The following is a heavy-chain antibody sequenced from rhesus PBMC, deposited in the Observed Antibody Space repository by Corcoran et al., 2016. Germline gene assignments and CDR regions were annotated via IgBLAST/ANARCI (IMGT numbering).Heavy chain of an antibody. Sequence: EVQLVQSGAEVKKPGASVNISCKASGYTFTDYYLHLVRPAPGKGLEWMGRVVPEDGEANDAQKFQDRVTITRDTSTDTAYMELSSLRSEDTAVYYCATTVVFLGWSDIDYWGPGVLVTVSS. CDR3: ATTVVFLGWSDIDY. D-gene: IGHD3-22*01. CDR2: VVPEDGEA. V-gene: IGHV1-111*01. CDR1: GYTFTDYY. J-gene: IGHJ4*01.